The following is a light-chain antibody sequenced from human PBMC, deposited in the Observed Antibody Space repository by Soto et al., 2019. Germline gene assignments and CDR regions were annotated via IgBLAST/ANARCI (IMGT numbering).Light chain of an antibody. CDR3: AAWDDSLSGFYV. Sequence: VLTQSPSASGTPGQTVTISCSGSSGTNYVYWYQQLPGTAPKLLIYRNNQRPSGVPDRFSGSKSGTSASLAISGLRSEDEADYYCAAWDDSLSGFYVFGTGTKLTV. CDR2: RNN. J-gene: IGLJ1*01. V-gene: IGLV1-47*01. CDR1: SGTNY.